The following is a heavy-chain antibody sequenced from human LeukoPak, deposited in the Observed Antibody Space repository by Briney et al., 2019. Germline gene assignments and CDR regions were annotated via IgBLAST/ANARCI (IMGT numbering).Heavy chain of an antibody. CDR2: IHTSGST. Sequence: SDTLSLTCSVSGGSISSNYWSWIRHPAGKGLEWIGRIHTSGSTNYNPSLKSRVTMSVDTSKNQLSLKLSSVTAADTAVSYCARVFSGSYYSWGQGTMVTVSS. CDR1: GGSISSNY. J-gene: IGHJ4*02. D-gene: IGHD3-10*01. V-gene: IGHV4-4*07. CDR3: ARVFSGSYYS.